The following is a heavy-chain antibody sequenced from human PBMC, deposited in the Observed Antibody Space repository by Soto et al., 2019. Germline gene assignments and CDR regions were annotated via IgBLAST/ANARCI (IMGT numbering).Heavy chain of an antibody. Sequence: EVQLVESGGDLVQPGGSLRLSCAASGFTFSTHWMSWVRQAPGKGLEWVANIKEDGSESYYADSVKGRFTISRDNVKNSLYLQMNGLRVEDTALYYCAKDVRWGQGTLVTVSS. CDR2: IKEDGSES. J-gene: IGHJ4*02. CDR1: GFTFSTHW. CDR3: AKDVR. V-gene: IGHV3-7*05.